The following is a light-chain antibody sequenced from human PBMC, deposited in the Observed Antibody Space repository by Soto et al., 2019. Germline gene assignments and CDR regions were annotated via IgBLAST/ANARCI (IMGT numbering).Light chain of an antibody. Sequence: DIQMTQSPSSLSASVGDRVTITCRASQSISSYLNWYQQKPGKAPKLLIYAASSLQRGVPSRFSGSGSGTDFTLTISSLQPEDFATFSCQQSYSTPYTFGQGTKLELK. V-gene: IGKV1-39*01. CDR2: AAS. J-gene: IGKJ2*01. CDR3: QQSYSTPYT. CDR1: QSISSY.